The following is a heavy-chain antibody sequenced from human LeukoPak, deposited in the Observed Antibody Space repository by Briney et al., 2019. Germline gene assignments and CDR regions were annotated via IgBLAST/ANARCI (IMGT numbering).Heavy chain of an antibody. V-gene: IGHV1-18*01. CDR2: ISAYNGNT. D-gene: IGHD3-3*01. J-gene: IGHJ5*02. CDR3: ASSRGHTIFGVVIPNHNWFDP. CDR1: GYTFTSYG. Sequence: ASVKVSCKASGYTFTSYGISWVRQAPGQGLEWMGWISAYNGNTNYAQKLQGRVTMTTDTSTSTAYMELRSLRSDDTAVYYCASSRGHTIFGVVIPNHNWFDPWGQGTLVTVSS.